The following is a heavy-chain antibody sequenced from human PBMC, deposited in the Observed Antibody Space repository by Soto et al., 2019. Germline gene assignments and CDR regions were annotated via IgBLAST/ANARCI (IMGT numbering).Heavy chain of an antibody. CDR2: MNPNSGNT. CDR1: GYTFTSYD. J-gene: IGHJ6*02. CDR3: ARGPGKQLKNYYYYGMDV. Sequence: ASVKVSFKASGYTFTSYDINWLRQATGQGLEWMGWMNPNSGNTGYAQKFQGRVTMTRNTSISTAYMELSSLRSEDTAVYYCARGPGKQLKNYYYYGMDVWGQGTTVTVSS. V-gene: IGHV1-8*01. D-gene: IGHD6-6*01.